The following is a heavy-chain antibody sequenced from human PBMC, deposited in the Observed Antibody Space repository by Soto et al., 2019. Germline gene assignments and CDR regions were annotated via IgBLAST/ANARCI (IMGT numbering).Heavy chain of an antibody. D-gene: IGHD3-22*01. CDR3: ARWVGGSMFDNSGKYDS. Sequence: QVQLVESGGGVVQPGKSLRLTCAASGFTFSSSGMHWVRQAPGKGLEWVALIAYDGSKTYYGGSVRGRFTISRDNSENTLFLQMNSLRAEDTAVYYCARWVGGSMFDNSGKYDSWGQGTLVTVSS. V-gene: IGHV3-30*03. CDR1: GFTFSSSG. CDR2: IAYDGSKT. J-gene: IGHJ5*01.